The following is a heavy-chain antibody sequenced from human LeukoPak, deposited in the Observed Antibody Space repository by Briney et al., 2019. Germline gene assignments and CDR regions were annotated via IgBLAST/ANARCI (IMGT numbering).Heavy chain of an antibody. CDR1: GFTFSSYA. V-gene: IGHV3-30-3*01. CDR2: VSYDGSNE. CDR3: ARGRNIVATSGYFDY. Sequence: GGSLRLSCAASGFTFSSYAMHWVRQAPGKGLEWVAAVSYDGSNEYYADSVKGRFTISRDNSKNTLYLQMNSLRAEDTAVYYCARGRNIVATSGYFDYWGQGTMVTVSS. J-gene: IGHJ4*02. D-gene: IGHD5-12*01.